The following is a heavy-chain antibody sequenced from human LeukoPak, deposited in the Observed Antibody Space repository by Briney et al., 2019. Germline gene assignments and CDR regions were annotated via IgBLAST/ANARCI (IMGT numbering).Heavy chain of an antibody. CDR3: ARARGGAMVL. J-gene: IGHJ4*02. CDR2: INHSGST. Sequence: SETLSLTCAVYGGSFSGYYWSWIRQPPGKGLEWIGEINHSGSTNYNPSLKSRVTISVDTSKNQFSLKLSSVTAADTAVYYCARARGGAMVLWGQGTLVTVSS. CDR1: GGSFSGYY. D-gene: IGHD5-18*01. V-gene: IGHV4-34*01.